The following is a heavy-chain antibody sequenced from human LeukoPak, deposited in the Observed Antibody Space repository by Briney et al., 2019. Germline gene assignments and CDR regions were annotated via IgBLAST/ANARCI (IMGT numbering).Heavy chain of an antibody. CDR3: ATGTYGSRRLPMGYYYMDV. D-gene: IGHD3-10*01. CDR1: GYTLTELS. Sequence: ASVKVSCKVSGYTLTELSMHWVRQAPGKGLGWMGGFDPEDGETIYAQKFQGRVTMTEDTSTDTAYMELSSLRSEDTAVYYCATGTYGSRRLPMGYYYMDVWGKGTTVTISS. V-gene: IGHV1-24*01. J-gene: IGHJ6*03. CDR2: FDPEDGET.